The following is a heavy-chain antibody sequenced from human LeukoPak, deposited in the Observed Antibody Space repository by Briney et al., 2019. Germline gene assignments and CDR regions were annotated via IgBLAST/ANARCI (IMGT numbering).Heavy chain of an antibody. CDR2: IYTSRST. V-gene: IGHV4-4*07. Sequence: TSETLSLTCTVSGGSISSYYWSWIRQPAGKGLEWIGRIYTSRSTNYNPSLESRVTMSVDTSSNQFSLKLSSVAAADTAVYYCARVGDSSGYENWFDPWGQGTLVTVSS. CDR3: ARVGDSSGYENWFDP. J-gene: IGHJ5*02. D-gene: IGHD3-22*01. CDR1: GGSISSYY.